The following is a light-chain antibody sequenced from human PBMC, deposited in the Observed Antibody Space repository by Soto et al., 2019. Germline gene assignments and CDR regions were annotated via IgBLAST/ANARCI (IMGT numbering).Light chain of an antibody. CDR2: EDS. CDR3: CSYAGSDIWV. CDR1: SSDVGGYNR. V-gene: IGLV2-23*01. J-gene: IGLJ3*02. Sequence: QSALTQPASVSGSPGQSIAISCTGSSSDVGGYNRVSWYQQHPWKVPKVIIHEDSERPSGVSNRFSGSKSGNTASLTISGLQAEDEADYYCCSYAGSDIWVFGGGTKLTVL.